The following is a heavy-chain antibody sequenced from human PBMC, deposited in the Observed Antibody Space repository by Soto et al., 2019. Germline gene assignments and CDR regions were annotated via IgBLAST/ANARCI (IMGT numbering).Heavy chain of an antibody. D-gene: IGHD6-13*01. CDR1: GFTFTTFA. Sequence: EVQLLQFGGGLVPPGGSLRLSCAASGFTFTTFAMNWVRHAPGKGLEWVSGISHSGSITDYADSVKGRFTISRDNTNNTLYLQMNSLRAEDTALYDCAKDILGRHLSRQLAYYNGMDAVGQGTTVTVSS. J-gene: IGHJ6*02. CDR3: AKDILGRHLSRQLAYYNGMDA. V-gene: IGHV3-23*01. CDR2: ISHSGSIT.